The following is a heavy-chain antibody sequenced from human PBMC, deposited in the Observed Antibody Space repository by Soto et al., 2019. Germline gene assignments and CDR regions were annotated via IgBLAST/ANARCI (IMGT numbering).Heavy chain of an antibody. CDR3: ARDFRKYSHGVAV. Sequence: QAQLVQSGTEVKKPGASVKVSCKASGYPFTGPYIYWVRQAPGQGLEWMGWINPSSGGTEFAEKFQGRVTVTRDTSIRTVFLELNSLTPDDTGVYFCARDFRKYSHGVAVLGQGTAVTVSS. CDR1: GYPFTGPY. V-gene: IGHV1-2*02. CDR2: INPSSGGT. D-gene: IGHD1-26*01. J-gene: IGHJ6*02.